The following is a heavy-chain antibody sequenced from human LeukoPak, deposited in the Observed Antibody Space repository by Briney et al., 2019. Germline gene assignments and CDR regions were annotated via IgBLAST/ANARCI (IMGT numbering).Heavy chain of an antibody. CDR1: GGSISSGSYY. Sequence: SETLSLTCTVSGGSISSGSYYWSWIRQPAGKGLEWIGRIYTSGSTNYNPSLKSRVTISVDTSKNQFSLKLSSVTAADTAVYYCARARAGWFDPWGQGTLVTVSP. J-gene: IGHJ5*02. CDR3: ARARAGWFDP. V-gene: IGHV4-61*02. D-gene: IGHD6-19*01. CDR2: IYTSGST.